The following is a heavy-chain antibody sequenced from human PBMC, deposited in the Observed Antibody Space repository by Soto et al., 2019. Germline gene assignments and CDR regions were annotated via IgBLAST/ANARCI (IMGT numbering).Heavy chain of an antibody. CDR3: ARERIAAAGTGGIDY. D-gene: IGHD6-13*01. CDR1: GGSISSGGYY. J-gene: IGHJ4*02. V-gene: IGHV4-31*03. CDR2: IYYSGST. Sequence: PSETLSLTCTVSGGSISSGGYYWSWIRQHPGKGLEWIGYIYYSGSTYYNPSLKSRVTISVGTSKNQFSLKLSSVTAADTAVYYCARERIAAAGTGGIDYWGQGTLVTVSS.